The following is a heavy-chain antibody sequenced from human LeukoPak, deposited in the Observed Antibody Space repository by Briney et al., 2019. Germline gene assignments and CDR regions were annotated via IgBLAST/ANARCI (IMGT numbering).Heavy chain of an antibody. J-gene: IGHJ4*02. D-gene: IGHD2-21*02. CDR1: GFSLPSRPGG. V-gene: IGHV2-5*02. Sequence: ESGPTLVHPTEPLTLTCSFSGFSLPSRPGGGGWIRQPPGKALEWLGFAYWDDDNRYNPSLKRSLTVTKDPSKNQVVLKMPNMDPVDTGTYHCARRRGYNGDWDGGLFDFWGQGILVTVSS. CDR3: ARRRGYNGDWDGGLFDF. CDR2: AYWDDDN.